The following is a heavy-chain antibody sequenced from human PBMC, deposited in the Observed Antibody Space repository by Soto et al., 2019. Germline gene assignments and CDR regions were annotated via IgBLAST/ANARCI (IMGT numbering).Heavy chain of an antibody. J-gene: IGHJ4*02. Sequence: QVQLVESGGGVVQPGRSLRLSCAASGFSFSSYAMHWVRQAPGKGLEWEAVISYDGSNKYYADSVKGRFTISRDNSKNTLYLQMNSLRAEDTAVYYCAKDITTPRAVAGSSVDYWGQGTLVTVSS. CDR1: GFSFSSYA. CDR2: ISYDGSNK. D-gene: IGHD6-19*01. V-gene: IGHV3-30*18. CDR3: AKDITTPRAVAGSSVDY.